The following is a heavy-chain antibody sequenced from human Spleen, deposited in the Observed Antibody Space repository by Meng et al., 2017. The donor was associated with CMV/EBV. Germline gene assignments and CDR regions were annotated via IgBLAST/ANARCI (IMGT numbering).Heavy chain of an antibody. D-gene: IGHD2/OR15-2a*01. CDR2: IIPIFGTA. CDR3: ARGLSAYYYYGMDV. J-gene: IGHJ6*02. CDR1: GYTFTSYY. V-gene: IGHV1-69*05. Sequence: SVKVSCKASGYTFTSYYMHWVRQAPGQGLEWMGGIIPIFGTANYAQKFQGRVTITTDESTSTAYMELSSLRSEDTAVYYCARGLSAYYYYGMDVWGQGTTVTVSS.